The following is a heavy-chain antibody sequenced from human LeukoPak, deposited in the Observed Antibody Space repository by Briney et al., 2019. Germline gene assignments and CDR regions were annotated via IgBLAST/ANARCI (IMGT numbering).Heavy chain of an antibody. V-gene: IGHV3-7*01. CDR1: GFTFSSYL. J-gene: IGHJ4*02. D-gene: IGHD5-18*01. Sequence: GGSLRLSCAASGFTFSSYLMSWVRQAPGKGLEWVANIKQDGSEKYYVDSVKGRFTISRDNAKNSLYLQMNSLRAEDTAVYYRASSNSYGYDYWGQGTLVTVSS. CDR2: IKQDGSEK. CDR3: ASSNSYGYDY.